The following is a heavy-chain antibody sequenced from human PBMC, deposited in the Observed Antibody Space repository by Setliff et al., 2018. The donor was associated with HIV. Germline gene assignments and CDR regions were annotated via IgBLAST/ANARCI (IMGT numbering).Heavy chain of an antibody. CDR3: ARVGRGPYYFFDF. J-gene: IGHJ4*02. CDR2: INPNNGVT. V-gene: IGHV1-2*02. Sequence: ASVKVSCKASGYTFAGHYIHWLRQAPGQGLEWLAWINPNNGVTHYAPNFKWKVFTTMDTSVDTAYLEVRSLTSDDTAVYYCARVGRGPYYFFDFWGQGTLVTVSS. CDR1: GYTFAGHY. D-gene: IGHD3-10*01.